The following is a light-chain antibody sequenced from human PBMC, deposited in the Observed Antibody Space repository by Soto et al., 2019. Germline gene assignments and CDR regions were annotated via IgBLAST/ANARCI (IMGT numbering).Light chain of an antibody. V-gene: IGLV2-14*01. CDR1: SSDVGAYNF. J-gene: IGLJ3*02. Sequence: QSALTQPASVSGSPGQSITISCTGTSSDVGAYNFVSWYQHHPGTAPKLMIYEVSNRPSGASNRFSGSKSGNTASLTISGLQTEDEADYYCYSYRGSNAWVFGGGTKGTVL. CDR2: EVS. CDR3: YSYRGSNAWV.